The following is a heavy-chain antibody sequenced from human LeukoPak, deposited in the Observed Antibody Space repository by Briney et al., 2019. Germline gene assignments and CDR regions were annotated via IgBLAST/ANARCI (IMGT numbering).Heavy chain of an antibody. Sequence: GGSLRLSCAASGFTFSSYGMHWVRQPPGKGLEWVGFVSYEGSKKFYADFVKGRFSISRDNSKNTLYVQMNSLGAEDTALYYCAKLGFDSSGSHSLVDYWGQGTPVTVSS. J-gene: IGHJ4*02. CDR2: VSYEGSKK. V-gene: IGHV3-30*18. D-gene: IGHD3-22*01. CDR1: GFTFSSYG. CDR3: AKLGFDSSGSHSLVDY.